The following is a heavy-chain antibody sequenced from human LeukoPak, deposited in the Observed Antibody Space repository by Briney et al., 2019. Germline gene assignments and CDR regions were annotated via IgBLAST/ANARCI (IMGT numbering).Heavy chain of an antibody. Sequence: GRSLRLSCEASGITVSRKCMGWVRHAPGEGLEWVSFIYSGGSTYYADSVKGRFTISKDNYKNTLYLQMNSLRDADTAVYYCARDLSSGWSWPSYYYYGMDVWGQGTTVTVSS. V-gene: IGHV3-66*02. CDR1: GITVSRKC. CDR3: ARDLSSGWSWPSYYYYGMDV. CDR2: IYSGGST. D-gene: IGHD6-19*01. J-gene: IGHJ6*01.